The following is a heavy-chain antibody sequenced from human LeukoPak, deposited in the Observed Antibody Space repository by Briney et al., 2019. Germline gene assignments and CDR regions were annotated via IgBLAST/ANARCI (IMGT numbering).Heavy chain of an antibody. J-gene: IGHJ5*02. CDR1: GFTFSSYG. CDR3: ARDLGHWFDP. CDR2: IWYDGSNK. V-gene: IGHV3-33*01. Sequence: GRSLRLSCAASGFTFSSYGMHWVRQASGKGLEWVAVIWYDGSNKYYADSVKGRFTISRDNSKNTLYLQMNSLRAEDTAVYYCARDLGHWFDPWGQGTLVTVSS.